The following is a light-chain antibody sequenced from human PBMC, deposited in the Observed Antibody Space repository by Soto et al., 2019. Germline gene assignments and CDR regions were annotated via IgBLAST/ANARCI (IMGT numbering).Light chain of an antibody. Sequence: VVLTQSPATLSLSPGERGTLSCRASLSVSVYLDWYQQKPGQAPRLVIYDAFNRATGIPARFSGSGSGTDFTLTISSLEPEDFAVYYCQQRQYWPPITFSQGTRLEIK. V-gene: IGKV3-11*01. J-gene: IGKJ5*01. CDR2: DAF. CDR3: QQRQYWPPIT. CDR1: LSVSVY.